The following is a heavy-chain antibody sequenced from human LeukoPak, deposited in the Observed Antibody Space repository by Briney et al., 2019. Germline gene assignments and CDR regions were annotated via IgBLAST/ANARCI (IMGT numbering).Heavy chain of an antibody. Sequence: GGSLRLSCAASGFTFSSYGMHWVRQAPGKGLGWVAVIWYDGSNKYYADSVKGRFTISRDNSKNTLYLQMNSLRAEDTAVYYCARDQVEYQLSTLDLDYWGQGTLVTVSS. CDR1: GFTFSSYG. CDR3: ARDQVEYQLSTLDLDY. V-gene: IGHV3-33*01. J-gene: IGHJ4*02. D-gene: IGHD2-2*01. CDR2: IWYDGSNK.